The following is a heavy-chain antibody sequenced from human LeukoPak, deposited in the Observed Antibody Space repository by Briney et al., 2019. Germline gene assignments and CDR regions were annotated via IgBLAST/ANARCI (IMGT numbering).Heavy chain of an antibody. Sequence: GESLKISCKGSGYSFTSSWIGWVRQMPGKGLEWMGIIFPSDSDTRYSPSFQGQVTISADKSISTAYLQWSSLKALDTAMYYCARRGVGYCSGGSCYALDIWGQGTMVTVSS. J-gene: IGHJ3*02. V-gene: IGHV5-51*01. CDR2: IFPSDSDT. D-gene: IGHD2-15*01. CDR1: GYSFTSSW. CDR3: ARRGVGYCSGGSCYALDI.